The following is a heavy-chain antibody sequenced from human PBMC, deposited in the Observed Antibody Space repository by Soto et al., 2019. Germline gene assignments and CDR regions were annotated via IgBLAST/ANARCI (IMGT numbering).Heavy chain of an antibody. CDR3: ARGREERNFWSGYYFGWFDP. D-gene: IGHD3-3*01. J-gene: IGHJ5*02. CDR2: IWYDGSNK. Sequence: GGSLRLSCAASGFTFSSYGMHWVRQAPGKGLEWVAVIWYDGSNKYYADSVKGRFTISRDNSKNTLYLQMNSLRAEDTAVYYCARGREERNFWSGYYFGWFDPWGQGTLVTVSS. V-gene: IGHV3-33*01. CDR1: GFTFSSYG.